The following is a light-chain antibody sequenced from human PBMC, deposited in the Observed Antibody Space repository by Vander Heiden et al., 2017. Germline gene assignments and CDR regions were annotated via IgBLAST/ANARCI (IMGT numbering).Light chain of an antibody. Sequence: SSELTRPLSVSVARGQTARFTCRGKNSGSKNVNWYQQKPGQAPVLVIYRDSNRPSGIPERFSGSNSGNTATLTISRAQAGDEADYYCQVWDSSSVVFGGGTKLTVL. V-gene: IGLV3-9*01. CDR3: QVWDSSSVV. CDR1: NSGSKN. CDR2: RDS. J-gene: IGLJ2*01.